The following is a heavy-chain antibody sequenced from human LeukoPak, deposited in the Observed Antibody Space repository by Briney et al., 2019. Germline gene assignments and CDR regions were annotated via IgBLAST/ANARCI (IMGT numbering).Heavy chain of an antibody. CDR3: ARDPYGDYVFDY. D-gene: IGHD4-17*01. CDR2: ISVSGVST. J-gene: IGHJ4*02. CDR1: GFTFSSYA. Sequence: GGSLRLSCAASGFTFSSYAMSWVRQAPGKGLEWVSGISVSGVSTYYADSVKGRFTISRDNSKNTLYLRMYSLRAEDTALYYCARDPYGDYVFDYWGQGTLVTVSS. V-gene: IGHV3-23*01.